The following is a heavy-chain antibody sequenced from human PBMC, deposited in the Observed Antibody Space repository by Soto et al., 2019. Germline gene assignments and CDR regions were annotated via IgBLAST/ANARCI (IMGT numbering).Heavy chain of an antibody. Sequence: EVQLVESGGGLVQPGRSLRLSCAASGFTFDDYAMHWVRQAPGKGLEWVSGISWNSGSIGYADSAKGRFTISRDNAKNSLYLQMNSLRAEDTALYYCAKDIVGIAVAGPWGYGMDVWGQGTTVTVSS. D-gene: IGHD6-19*01. J-gene: IGHJ6*02. CDR1: GFTFDDYA. CDR3: AKDIVGIAVAGPWGYGMDV. V-gene: IGHV3-9*01. CDR2: ISWNSGSI.